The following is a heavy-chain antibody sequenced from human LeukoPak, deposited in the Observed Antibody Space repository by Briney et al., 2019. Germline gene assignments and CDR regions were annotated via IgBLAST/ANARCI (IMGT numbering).Heavy chain of an antibody. CDR1: GGSFSGYY. Sequence: SETLSLTCAVYGGSFSGYYWSWIRPPPGKGLEWIGEINHSGSTNYNPSLKSRVTISVDTSKNQFSLKLSSVTAADTAVYYCARGRGTGTGGNWFDPWGQGTLVTVSS. CDR3: ARGRGTGTGGNWFDP. D-gene: IGHD1-1*01. CDR2: INHSGST. J-gene: IGHJ5*02. V-gene: IGHV4-34*01.